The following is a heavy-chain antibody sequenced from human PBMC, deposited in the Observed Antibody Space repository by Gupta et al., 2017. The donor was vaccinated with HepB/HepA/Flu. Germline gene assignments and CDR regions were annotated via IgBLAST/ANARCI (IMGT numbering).Heavy chain of an antibody. V-gene: IGHV3-7*01. Sequence: EVQLEESGGGLVQPGGSRRLSCAASGFSFSNDWMNWVRQVSGKGLEWVANISPDGSLRRYVDAVKGRFIISRDNAKNSLYLQLSSLRVEDTAVYYCVRVDISWGQGTLVTVSP. CDR3: VRVDIS. CDR2: ISPDGSLR. D-gene: IGHD2-2*03. CDR1: GFSFSNDW. J-gene: IGHJ5*02.